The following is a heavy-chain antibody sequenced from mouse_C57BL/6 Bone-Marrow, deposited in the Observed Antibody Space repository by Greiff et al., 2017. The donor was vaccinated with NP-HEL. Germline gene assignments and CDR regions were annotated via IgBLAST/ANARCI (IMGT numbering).Heavy chain of an antibody. CDR1: GFSLTSYG. J-gene: IGHJ2*01. Sequence: VKLMESGPGLVQPSQSLSITCTASGFSLTSYGVHWVRQSPGQGLEWLGVIWSGGSTDYNAAFLSRLSISKDKSKSQVFFKMNSLQADDTAVYYCAGGIFLLDYWGQGTTLTVSS. CDR2: IWSGGST. CDR3: AGGIFLLDY. V-gene: IGHV2-2*01.